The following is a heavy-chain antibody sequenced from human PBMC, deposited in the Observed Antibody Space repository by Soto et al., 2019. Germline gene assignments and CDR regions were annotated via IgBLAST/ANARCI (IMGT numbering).Heavy chain of an antibody. CDR3: AIGKSGIVVVGYGMDV. D-gene: IGHD2-2*01. J-gene: IGHJ6*02. CDR1: GFTFITYD. V-gene: IGHV1-8*01. Sequence: ASVKVSCKASGFTFITYDFSWVRQAAGQGLEWMGWMNPNNGNAGFAQKFRGRINMTRNTSISTAYLELSSLRSEDTAVYYCAIGKSGIVVVGYGMDVWGQGTTVTVSS. CDR2: MNPNNGNA.